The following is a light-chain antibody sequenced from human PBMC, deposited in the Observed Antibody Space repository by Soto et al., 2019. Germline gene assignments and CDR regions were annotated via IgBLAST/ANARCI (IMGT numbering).Light chain of an antibody. CDR2: EDN. J-gene: IGLJ2*01. CDR3: QSYDSSIDVV. CDR1: SGSIASNY. Sequence: NFMLTQPHSVSESPGKTVTISCTRSSGSIASNYVQWYQQRPGSAPTTVIYEDNQRPSGVPDRFSGSIDSSSNSASLTISGLKTEDEADYYCQSYDSSIDVVFGGGTKVTV. V-gene: IGLV6-57*04.